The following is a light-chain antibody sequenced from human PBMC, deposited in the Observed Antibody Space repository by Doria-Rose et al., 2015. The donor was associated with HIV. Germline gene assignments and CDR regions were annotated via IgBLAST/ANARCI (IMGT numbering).Light chain of an antibody. J-gene: IGKJ1*01. CDR2: GAS. CDR1: QSVSSNY. Sequence: GERATLSCRASQSVSSNYLAWYQQKPGQAPRLLVYGASSRATGIPDRFSGSGSGTDFTLTISRLEPEDFAAYYCQQYGSSPLAFGQGTKVGIK. V-gene: IGKV3-20*01. CDR3: QQYGSSPLA.